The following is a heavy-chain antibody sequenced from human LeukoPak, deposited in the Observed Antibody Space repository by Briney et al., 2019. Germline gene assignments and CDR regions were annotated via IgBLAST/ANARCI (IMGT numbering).Heavy chain of an antibody. V-gene: IGHV4-34*01. D-gene: IGHD6-13*01. CDR2: INHSGST. Sequence: SETLSLTCAVYGGSFSGYYWSWIRQPPGKGLEWIGEINHSGSTNYNPSLKSRVTISVDTSKNQFSLKLSSVTAADTAVYYCARSLTGSWSDDFYFDYWGQGTLVTVSS. CDR3: ARSLTGSWSDDFYFDY. J-gene: IGHJ4*02. CDR1: GGSFSGYY.